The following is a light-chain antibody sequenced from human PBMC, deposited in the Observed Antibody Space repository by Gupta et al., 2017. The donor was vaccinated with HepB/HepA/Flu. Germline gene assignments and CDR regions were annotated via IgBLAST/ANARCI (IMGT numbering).Light chain of an antibody. Sequence: QSVLTHPPSASGPPGQRVSISCSRSSSNIGSNTVTWYQQLPGTAPKLLIYNNNQRPAGVPDRFSGSKSGNSASLAISGLQSEDEADYYCGAWDDWLNGYVFGTGTKVTVL. V-gene: IGLV1-44*01. CDR3: GAWDDWLNGYV. J-gene: IGLJ1*01. CDR2: NNN. CDR1: SSNIGSNT.